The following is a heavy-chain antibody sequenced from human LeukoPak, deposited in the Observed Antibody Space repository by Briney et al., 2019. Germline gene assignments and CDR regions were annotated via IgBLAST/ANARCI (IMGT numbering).Heavy chain of an antibody. CDR1: GFTFSSYA. J-gene: IGHJ3*02. D-gene: IGHD3-3*01. CDR3: ARGGITIFGAAFDI. V-gene: IGHV3-30-3*01. Sequence: GGSLRLSCAASGFTFSSYAMHWVRQAPGKGLEWVAVISYDGSNKYYADSVKGRFTISRDNSKNTLYLQMNSLRAEDTAVYYCARGGITIFGAAFDIWGQGTMVAVSS. CDR2: ISYDGSNK.